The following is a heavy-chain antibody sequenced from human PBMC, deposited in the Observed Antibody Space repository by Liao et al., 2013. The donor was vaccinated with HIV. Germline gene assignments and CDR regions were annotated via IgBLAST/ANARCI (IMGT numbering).Heavy chain of an antibody. CDR1: NDSISSNSYS. D-gene: IGHD5-12*01. Sequence: QLQLQESGPGLVKPSETLSLTCTVSNDSISSNSYSWAWIRLSPGKGPEWIGSLYYTGTAYYNPSLQSRVTMSTDTAKNQLSLKLRSVTAADTAIYYCARGGRWLRKWGFDYWGQGTLVTVSS. J-gene: IGHJ4*02. CDR3: ARGGRWLRKWGFDY. CDR2: LYYTGTA. V-gene: IGHV4-39*07.